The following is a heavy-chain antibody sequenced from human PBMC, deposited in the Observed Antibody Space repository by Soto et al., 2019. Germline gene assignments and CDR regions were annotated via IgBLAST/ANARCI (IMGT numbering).Heavy chain of an antibody. Sequence: VSVNVSCKAAGYAFSSYDINWGRQATGQGLEWMGWMNPNSGNTGYAQKFQGRVTMTRNTSISTAYMELSSLRSEDTAVYYCARAADSYGDYDYWGQGTLVTVSS. V-gene: IGHV1-8*01. CDR2: MNPNSGNT. CDR1: GYAFSSYD. CDR3: ARAADSYGDYDY. J-gene: IGHJ4*02. D-gene: IGHD4-17*01.